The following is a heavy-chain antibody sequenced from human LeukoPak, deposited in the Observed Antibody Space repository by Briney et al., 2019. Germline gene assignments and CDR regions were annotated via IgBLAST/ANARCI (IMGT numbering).Heavy chain of an antibody. CDR1: GFTFSSYS. CDR3: ARDGGFDCTNGVCDKVDY. Sequence: GGSLRLSCAASGFTFSSYSMSWVRQAPGRGLEWVSSISSSSSYIYYIDSVKGRFTISRDNAKNSLYLQMNSLRAEDTAVYYCARDGGFDCTNGVCDKVDYWGQGTLVTVSS. V-gene: IGHV3-21*01. D-gene: IGHD2-8*01. J-gene: IGHJ4*02. CDR2: ISSSSSYI.